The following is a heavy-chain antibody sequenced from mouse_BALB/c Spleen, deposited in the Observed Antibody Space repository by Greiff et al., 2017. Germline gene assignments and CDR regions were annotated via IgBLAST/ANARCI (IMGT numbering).Heavy chain of an antibody. J-gene: IGHJ3*01. V-gene: IGHV5-6*01. CDR1: GFTFSSYG. Sequence: EVHLVESGGDLVKPGGSLKLSCAASGFTFSSYGMSWVRQTPDKRLEWVATISSGGSYTYYPDSVKGRFTISRDNAKNTLYLQMSSLKSEDTAMYYCARHDNYRYDGFAYWGQGTLVTVSA. CDR3: ARHDNYRYDGFAY. D-gene: IGHD2-14*01. CDR2: ISSGGSYT.